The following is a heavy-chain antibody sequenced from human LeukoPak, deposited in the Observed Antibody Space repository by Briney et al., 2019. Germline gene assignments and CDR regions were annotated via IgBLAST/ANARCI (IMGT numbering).Heavy chain of an antibody. J-gene: IGHJ5*02. Sequence: GGSLRLSCAASGFSVGSNYMTWVRQAPGKGLEWVSVVYTGGSTYYADSVKDRFIISRDNSKNTLYLQMHSLRAEDTAVYYCARVETGWFDPWGQGTLVTVSS. CDR1: GFSVGSNY. CDR3: ARVETGWFDP. D-gene: IGHD1-14*01. CDR2: VYTGGST. V-gene: IGHV3-53*01.